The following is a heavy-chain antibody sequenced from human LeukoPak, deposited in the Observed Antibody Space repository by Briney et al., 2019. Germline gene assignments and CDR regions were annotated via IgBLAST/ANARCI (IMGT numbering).Heavy chain of an antibody. D-gene: IGHD2-2*01. J-gene: IGHJ3*02. CDR2: ISAYNGNT. CDR1: GYTFTSYG. CDR3: ARVYCSSTSCYQGHAFDI. Sequence: ASVKVSCKASGYTFTSYGISWVRQAPGQGLEWMGWISAYNGNTNYAQKIQGRVTMTTDTSTSTAYMELRSLRSDDTAVYYCARVYCSSTSCYQGHAFDIWGQGTMVTVSS. V-gene: IGHV1-18*01.